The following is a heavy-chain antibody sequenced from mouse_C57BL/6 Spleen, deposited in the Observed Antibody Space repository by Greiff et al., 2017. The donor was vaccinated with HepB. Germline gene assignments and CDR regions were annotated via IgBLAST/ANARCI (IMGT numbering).Heavy chain of an antibody. CDR1: GYAFTNYL. J-gene: IGHJ2*01. CDR3: ARVEGGYYYYDY. CDR2: INPGSGGT. D-gene: IGHD2-3*01. Sequence: QVQLQQSGAELVRPGTSVKVSCKASGYAFTNYLIEWVKQRPGQGLEWIGVINPGSGGTNYNEKFKGKATLTADKSSSTAYMQLSSLTSEDSAVYFCARVEGGYYYYDYWGQGTTLTVSS. V-gene: IGHV1-54*01.